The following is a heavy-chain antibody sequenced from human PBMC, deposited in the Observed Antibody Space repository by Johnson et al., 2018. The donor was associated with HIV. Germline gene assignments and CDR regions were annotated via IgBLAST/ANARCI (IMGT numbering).Heavy chain of an antibody. CDR3: ARDGSLGGGLHDAFDI. D-gene: IGHD3-16*01. CDR2: ISGSGGST. Sequence: VQLVESGGGLVQPGGSLRLSCAASGFTFSSYAMSWVRQAPGKGLEWVSAISGSGGSTYYADSVKGRFTISSDNSKNTRYLQMNSLRVEDTAVYYCARDGSLGGGLHDAFDIWGPGTMVTVSS. CDR1: GFTFSSYA. J-gene: IGHJ3*02. V-gene: IGHV3-23*04.